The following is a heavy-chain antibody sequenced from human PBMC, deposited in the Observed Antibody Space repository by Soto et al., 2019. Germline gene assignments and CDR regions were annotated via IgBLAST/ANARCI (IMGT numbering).Heavy chain of an antibody. J-gene: IGHJ4*02. D-gene: IGHD3-16*02. CDR2: INHSGST. Sequence: PSETLSLTCAVYGGSFSNYYWSWIRQPPGKGLEWIGEINHSGSTKYNPSLKSRVTISVDTSKNQFSLKLSSVTAADTAVYYCARLRHDYIWGSYRPFDYWGQGTPVTVSS. CDR3: ARLRHDYIWGSYRPFDY. V-gene: IGHV4-34*01. CDR1: GGSFSNYY.